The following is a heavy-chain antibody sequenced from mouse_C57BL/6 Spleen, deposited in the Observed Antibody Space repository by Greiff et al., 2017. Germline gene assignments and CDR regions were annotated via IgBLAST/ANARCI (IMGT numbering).Heavy chain of an antibody. CDR2: INPNNGGT. CDR1: GYTFTDYY. J-gene: IGHJ3*01. Sequence: EVQLQQSGPELVKPGASVKISCKASGYTFTDYYMNWVKQSHGKSLEWIGDINPNNGGTSYNQKFKGKATLTVDKSSSTAYMELRSLTSEDSAVYYCAREEYSNYVGWFAYWGQGTLVTVSA. V-gene: IGHV1-26*01. D-gene: IGHD2-5*01. CDR3: AREEYSNYVGWFAY.